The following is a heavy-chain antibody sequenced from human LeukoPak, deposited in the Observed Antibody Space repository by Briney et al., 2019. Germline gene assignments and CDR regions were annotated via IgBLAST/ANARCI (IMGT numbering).Heavy chain of an antibody. CDR3: ARTTEGYCSSASCFGFSYSYYMDV. V-gene: IGHV4-34*01. CDR2: INHSGST. D-gene: IGHD2-2*01. CDR1: GGSVSGYY. J-gene: IGHJ6*03. Sequence: PSETLSLTCGVYGGSVSGYYWYWIRQPPGKGLEWIVEINHSGSTKYNPSVKSRVTISVDTSKNQFSLKLSSVIAADTAVYYCARTTEGYCSSASCFGFSYSYYMDVWGKGTTVTISS.